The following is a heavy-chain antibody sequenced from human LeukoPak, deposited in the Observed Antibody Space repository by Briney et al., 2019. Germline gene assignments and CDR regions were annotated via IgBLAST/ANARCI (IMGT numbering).Heavy chain of an antibody. V-gene: IGHV3-74*01. D-gene: IGHD2-15*01. CDR3: AVGVTVDYYMDV. CDR2: INSDGSST. CDR1: GFTFSSYW. J-gene: IGHJ6*03. Sequence: GGSLSLSCAASGFTFSSYWMHWVRQAPGKGLVWFSRINSDGSSTSYADSVKGRFTISRDNSKNTLYLQMNSLRAEDTAVYYCAVGVTVDYYMDVWGKGTTVTVSS.